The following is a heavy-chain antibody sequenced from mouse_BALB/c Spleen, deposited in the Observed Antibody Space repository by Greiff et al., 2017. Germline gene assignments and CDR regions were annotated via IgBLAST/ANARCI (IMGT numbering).Heavy chain of an antibody. CDR3: ARGPTYDSSLYWYCDV. CDR1: GFTFSSFG. CDR2: ISSGSSTI. D-gene: IGHD1-1*01. J-gene: IGHJ1*01. V-gene: IGHV5-17*02. Sequence: EVHLVESGGGLVQPGGSRKLSCAASGFTFSSFGMHWVRQAPEKGLEWVAYISSGSSTIYYADTVKGRFTISRDNPKNTLFLQMTSLRSEDTAMYYCARGPTYDSSLYWYCDVWGGGTTDTVSS.